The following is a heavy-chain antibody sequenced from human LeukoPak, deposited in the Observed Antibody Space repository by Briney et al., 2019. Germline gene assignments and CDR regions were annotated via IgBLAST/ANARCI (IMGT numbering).Heavy chain of an antibody. CDR2: ISSSSSYI. Sequence: GGSLRLSCAASGFTFSSYAMSWVRQAPGKGLEGVSSISSSSSYIYYADSVKGRFTISRDNAKNSLYLQMNSLRAEDTAVYYCATVDSYYYDSSGYYWGQGTLVTVSS. J-gene: IGHJ4*02. CDR1: GFTFSSYA. CDR3: ATVDSYYYDSSGYY. D-gene: IGHD3-22*01. V-gene: IGHV3-21*01.